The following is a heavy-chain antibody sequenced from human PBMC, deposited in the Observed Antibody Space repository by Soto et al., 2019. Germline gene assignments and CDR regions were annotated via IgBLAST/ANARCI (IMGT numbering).Heavy chain of an antibody. V-gene: IGHV2-5*01. Sequence: SGPTLVNPTQTLTLTCTFSGFSLGTSGVGVGWIRQPPGKALEWLALIYWNDDKRYSPSLKSRLTITKDTSKNQVVLTMTNMDPVDTATYYCAHRPRTGSYFDYWGQGTLVTVSS. J-gene: IGHJ4*02. CDR2: IYWNDDK. CDR3: AHRPRTGSYFDY. CDR1: GFSLGTSGVG. D-gene: IGHD3-10*01.